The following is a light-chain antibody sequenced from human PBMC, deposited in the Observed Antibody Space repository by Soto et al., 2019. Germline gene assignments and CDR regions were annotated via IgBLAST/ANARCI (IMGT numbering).Light chain of an antibody. J-gene: IGKJ3*01. CDR2: AAS. Sequence: AIRINKSPSSFSASTGERVTITCRASQGISSYLAWYQQKPGKAPKLLIYAASTLQSGVPSRFSGSGSGTDFTLTISGLQSEDFATYYCQQYYSYPPLFGPGTKVDIK. V-gene: IGKV1-8*01. CDR3: QQYYSYPPL. CDR1: QGISSY.